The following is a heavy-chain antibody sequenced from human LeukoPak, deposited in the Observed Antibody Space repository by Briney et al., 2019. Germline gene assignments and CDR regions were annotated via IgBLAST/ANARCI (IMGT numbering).Heavy chain of an antibody. J-gene: IGHJ6*02. D-gene: IGHD3-9*01. CDR1: GYSFTSYW. CDR2: IYPGDSDT. Sequence: GESLKISRKGSGYSFTSYWSGWVRQMPGKGLEWMGIIYPGDSDTRYSPSCQGQVTISADKAISTAYLQWSRLKASDTAMYYCARGYFAAIADYGMDVWGQGTTVTVSS. CDR3: ARGYFAAIADYGMDV. V-gene: IGHV5-51*01.